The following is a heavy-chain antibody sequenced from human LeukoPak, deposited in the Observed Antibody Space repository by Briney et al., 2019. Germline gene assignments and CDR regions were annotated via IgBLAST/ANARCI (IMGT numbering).Heavy chain of an antibody. CDR2: ITSRWEST. D-gene: IGHD3-22*01. CDR1: GFTFSIYA. Sequence: PGGSLRLSCAASGFTFSIYAMSWVRQAPGKGLQWFSSITSRWESTGYVDSVNGRFTITRNNYENTLYLQMHNLRAEDTAVYYCARDRPNYYGSDGHYYRRDGDYWGRGTLVSVSS. V-gene: IGHV3-23*01. CDR3: ARDRPNYYGSDGHYYRRDGDY. J-gene: IGHJ4*02.